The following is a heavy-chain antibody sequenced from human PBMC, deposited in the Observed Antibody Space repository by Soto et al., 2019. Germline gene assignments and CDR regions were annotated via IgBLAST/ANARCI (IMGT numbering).Heavy chain of an antibody. D-gene: IGHD3-22*01. CDR2: IIPIFGTA. CDR3: ARIPTYYYDSSGYYTSYYFDY. Sequence: ASVKVSCKASGDTFSSYAISWVRQAPGQGLEWMGGIIPIFGTANYAQKFQGRVTITADESTSTAYMELSSLRSEDTAVYYCARIPTYYYDSSGYYTSYYFDYWGQGTLVTVSS. J-gene: IGHJ4*02. CDR1: GDTFSSYA. V-gene: IGHV1-69*13.